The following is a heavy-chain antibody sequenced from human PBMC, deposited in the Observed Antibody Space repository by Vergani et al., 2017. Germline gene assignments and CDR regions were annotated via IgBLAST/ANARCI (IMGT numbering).Heavy chain of an antibody. V-gene: IGHV6-1*01. D-gene: IGHD2-8*02. Sequence: QVQLQQSGPGLVKPSQTLSLTCAISGDRVSSNSAAWNWIRQSPSRGLEWLGRTYYRSKWYNDYAVSVKSRITINPDTSKNQFSLQLNSVTPEDTAVYYCAAERRSYEGWWAYYYMDVWGKGTTVTVSS. CDR1: GDRVSSNSAA. CDR3: AAERRSYEGWWAYYYMDV. CDR2: TYYRSKWYN. J-gene: IGHJ6*03.